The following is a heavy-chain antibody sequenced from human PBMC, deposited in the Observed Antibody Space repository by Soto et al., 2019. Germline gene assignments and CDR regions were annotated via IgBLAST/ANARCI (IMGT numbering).Heavy chain of an antibody. V-gene: IGHV4-34*01. CDR1: GGSLSGYY. D-gene: IGHD5-12*01. CDR3: ARGQEGVVATH. J-gene: IGHJ4*02. CDR2: IKDGGYT. Sequence: QVQLQQWGAGLLKPSETLSLNCAVNGGSLSGYYWSWIRQPPGKGLEWIGEIKDGGYTNYSPSLKRRATISSDRSNNQFSQRLNSVTAADTGVYYCARGQEGVVATHWDQGALVTVSS.